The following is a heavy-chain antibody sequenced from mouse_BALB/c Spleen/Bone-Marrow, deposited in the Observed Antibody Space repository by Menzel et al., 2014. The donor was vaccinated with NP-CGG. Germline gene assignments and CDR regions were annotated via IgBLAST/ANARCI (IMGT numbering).Heavy chain of an antibody. CDR1: GFNIKDTY. CDR2: IDTANGNT. V-gene: IGHV14-3*02. J-gene: IGHJ4*01. Sequence: EVQLQQSGAELVKPGASVKLSCTASGFNIKDTYMHWVKQRHEQGLEWIGKIDTANGNTKYDTKFQGKATITTHTSSNTSYLHLISLTSEHTPLYYCSILLLNYYSIHYWSQKTSLTVSS. D-gene: IGHD2-12*01. CDR3: SILLLNYYSIHY.